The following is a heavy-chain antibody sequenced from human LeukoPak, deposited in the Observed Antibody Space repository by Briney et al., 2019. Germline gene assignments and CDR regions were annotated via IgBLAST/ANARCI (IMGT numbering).Heavy chain of an antibody. V-gene: IGHV1-2*02. J-gene: IGHJ4*02. CDR1: GYTFTVYY. Sequence: GASVTVSRKSSGYTFTVYYMHWVRQAPGQGLEWMGWINPNSGGTNYAQKFQGRVTMTRDTSISTAYMELSRLRSDDTAVYYCARLIRLRGSDYWGQGTLVTVSS. D-gene: IGHD4-23*01. CDR2: INPNSGGT. CDR3: ARLIRLRGSDY.